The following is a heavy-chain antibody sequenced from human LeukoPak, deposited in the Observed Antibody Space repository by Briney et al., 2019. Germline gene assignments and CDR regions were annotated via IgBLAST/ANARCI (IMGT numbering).Heavy chain of an antibody. CDR1: GVSISSSSYY. CDR2: IYYSGST. D-gene: IGHD3-10*01. Sequence: SSETLSLTCTVSGVSISSSSYYWGWIRQPPGKGLEWIGSIYYSGSTYYNPSLKSRVTISVDTSKNQFSLKLSSVTAADTAVYYCARVYGSGSYYNGYYYYYMDVWGKGTTVTISS. CDR3: ARVYGSGSYYNGYYYYYMDV. V-gene: IGHV4-39*01. J-gene: IGHJ6*03.